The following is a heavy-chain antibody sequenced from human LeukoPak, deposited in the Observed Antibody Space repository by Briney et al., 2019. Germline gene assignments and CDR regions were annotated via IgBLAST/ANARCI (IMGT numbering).Heavy chain of an antibody. Sequence: ASVKVSCKASGYTFTSYDINWVRQATGQGLEWMGWMNPNSGNTGYAQKFQGRVTMTRNTSISTAYMELSSLRSEDTAVYYCAREVSVGNWFDPWGRGTLVTVSS. CDR2: MNPNSGNT. CDR3: AREVSVGNWFDP. J-gene: IGHJ5*02. D-gene: IGHD1-26*01. CDR1: GYTFTSYD. V-gene: IGHV1-8*01.